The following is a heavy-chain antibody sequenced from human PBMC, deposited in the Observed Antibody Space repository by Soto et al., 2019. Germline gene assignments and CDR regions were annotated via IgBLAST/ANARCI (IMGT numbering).Heavy chain of an antibody. CDR1: GDSVSTISAT. CDR3: TRLIGNSWLDS. J-gene: IGHJ5*01. D-gene: IGHD3-16*02. CDR2: TYYRSKWEI. V-gene: IGHV6-1*01. Sequence: QVQLQQSGPGLVKPSQTLSLTCAISGDSVSTISATWDWIRQSPSRGLEWLGRTYYRSKWEIDYDVSLRGRITTIPDTANNQLSLQLSSVTPDDTAVYYCTRLIGNSWLDSWGQGILVTVSS.